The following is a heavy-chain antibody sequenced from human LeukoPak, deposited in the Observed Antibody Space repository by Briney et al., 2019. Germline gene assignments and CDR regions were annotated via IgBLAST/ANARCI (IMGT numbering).Heavy chain of an antibody. CDR1: GYTFTSYG. D-gene: IGHD6-13*01. Sequence: ASVKVSCKASGYTFTSYGISWVRQAPGQGLEWMGWISAYNGNTNYAQKLQGRVTMTTDTSTSTAYMELRSLRSDDTAMYYCARVPPSIAAAGTNWFDPWGQGTLVTVSS. V-gene: IGHV1-18*01. J-gene: IGHJ5*02. CDR2: ISAYNGNT. CDR3: ARVPPSIAAAGTNWFDP.